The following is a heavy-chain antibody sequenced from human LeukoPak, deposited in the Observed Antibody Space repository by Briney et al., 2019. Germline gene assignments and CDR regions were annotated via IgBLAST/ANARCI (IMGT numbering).Heavy chain of an antibody. J-gene: IGHJ5*02. CDR2: VHHGGNN. CDR1: GYSISSGYY. D-gene: IGHD3/OR15-3a*01. Sequence: PSETLSLTCAVSGYSISSGYYWGWIRQSPGKGLEWIGSVHHGGNNYYNPSLKSRVTISLDTSKNQLSLHLSSVRVADAAIYYCARDLPFFGLAATNCFDPWGQGTLVTVSS. V-gene: IGHV4-38-2*02. CDR3: ARDLPFFGLAATNCFDP.